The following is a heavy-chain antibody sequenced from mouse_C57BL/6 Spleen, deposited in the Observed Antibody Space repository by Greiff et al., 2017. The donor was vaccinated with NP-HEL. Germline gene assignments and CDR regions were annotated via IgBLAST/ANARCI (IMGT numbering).Heavy chain of an antibody. V-gene: IGHV1-54*01. D-gene: IGHD2-2*01. Sequence: QVQLKESGAELVRPGTSVKVSCKASGYAFTNYLIEWVKQRPGQGLEWIGVINPGSGGTKYNAKFKGKATLTADKSSSTAYMQLSSLTSEDSAVYFCARGMVRAMDYWGQGTSVTVSS. CDR2: INPGSGGT. CDR1: GYAFTNYL. J-gene: IGHJ4*01. CDR3: ARGMVRAMDY.